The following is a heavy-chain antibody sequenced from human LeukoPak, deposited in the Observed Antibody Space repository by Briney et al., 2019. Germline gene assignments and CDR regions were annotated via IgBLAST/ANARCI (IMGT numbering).Heavy chain of an antibody. CDR2: IQNDGSDK. CDR1: GINFRSSG. CDR3: AREGGRAAAGRFDY. V-gene: IGHV3-30*02. Sequence: GGSLRLSCAASGINFRSSGMHWVRQAPGKGLERVTFIQNDGSDKSYAASVKGRFTISRDNSKNTVYLHMNSLRADDTALYYCAREGGRAAAGRFDYWGQGTLVTVSS. J-gene: IGHJ4*02. D-gene: IGHD6-13*01.